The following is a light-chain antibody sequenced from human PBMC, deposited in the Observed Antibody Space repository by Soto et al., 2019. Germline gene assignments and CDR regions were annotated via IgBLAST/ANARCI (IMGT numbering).Light chain of an antibody. CDR1: QSVSTK. Sequence: EILLPQSPATLSVSPGETATLSCRASQSVSTKLAWYQQKPGQAPRLLIYGASSRATGIPDRFSGSGSGTDFTLTISRLEPEDFAVYYCQQYGSSPPNTFGQGTRLEIK. V-gene: IGKV3-20*01. CDR3: QQYGSSPPNT. CDR2: GAS. J-gene: IGKJ5*01.